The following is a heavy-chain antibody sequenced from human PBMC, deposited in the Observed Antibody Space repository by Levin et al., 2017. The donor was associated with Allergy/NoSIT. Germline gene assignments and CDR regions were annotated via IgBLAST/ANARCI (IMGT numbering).Heavy chain of an antibody. CDR3: ARGSLESSGYYYVWFDP. D-gene: IGHD3-22*01. CDR1: GYTFTGYY. V-gene: IGHV1-2*04. CDR2: INPNSGGT. Sequence: PQASVKVSCKASGYTFTGYYMHWVRQAPGQGLEWMGWINPNSGGTNYAQKFQGWVTMTRDTSISTAYMELSRLRSDDTAVYYCARGSLESSGYYYVWFDPWGQGTLVTVSS. J-gene: IGHJ5*02.